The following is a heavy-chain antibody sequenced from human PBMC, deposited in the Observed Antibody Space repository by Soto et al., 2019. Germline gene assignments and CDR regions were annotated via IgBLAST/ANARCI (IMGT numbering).Heavy chain of an antibody. D-gene: IGHD1-26*01. CDR1: GDTFSNYA. V-gene: IGHV1-69*01. Sequence: QVQLVQSGAGVKKPGSAVKLSCKASGDTFSNYAINWVRQAPGQGLEWMGGIIPIFHTPIYAQNFQGRLTFTADASSSTVYMDLTSLRSDDTAVYYCARDQNHLARVGDFDVWGQGALVTVS. CDR3: ARDQNHLARVGDFDV. J-gene: IGHJ4*01. CDR2: IIPIFHTP.